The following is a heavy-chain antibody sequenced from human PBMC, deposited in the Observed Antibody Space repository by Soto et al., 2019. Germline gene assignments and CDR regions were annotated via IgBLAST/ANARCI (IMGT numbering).Heavy chain of an antibody. CDR1: GFTFSSYW. V-gene: IGHV3-74*01. CDR2: INSDGSST. D-gene: IGHD3-3*01. J-gene: IGHJ4*02. CDR3: ARGEGESGIFPLLFWSGHEHKTDY. Sequence: PGGSLRLSCAASGFTFSSYWMHWVRQAPGKGLVWVSRINSDGSSTSYADSVKGRFTISRDNAKNTLYLQMNSLRAEDTAVYYCARGEGESGIFPLLFWSGHEHKTDYWGQGTLVTVSS.